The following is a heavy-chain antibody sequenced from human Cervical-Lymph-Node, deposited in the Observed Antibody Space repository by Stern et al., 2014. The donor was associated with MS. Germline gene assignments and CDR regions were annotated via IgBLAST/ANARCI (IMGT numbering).Heavy chain of an antibody. CDR3: ARDLPLSYCGGDCYVPFK. V-gene: IGHV3-30-3*01. Sequence: VQLVESGGGLVQPGRSLRLSCAASGFTFSNYALHWVRQAPGKGLEWVAVISFDGSNRYYADSVKGRFTISRDSSKNTLYLQMNSLRAEDTAVYYCARDLPLSYCGGDCYVPFKWGQGTLVTVSS. CDR1: GFTFSNYA. D-gene: IGHD2-21*01. J-gene: IGHJ4*02. CDR2: ISFDGSNR.